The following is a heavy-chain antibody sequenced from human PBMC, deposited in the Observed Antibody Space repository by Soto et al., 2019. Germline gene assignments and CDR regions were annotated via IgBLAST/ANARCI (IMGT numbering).Heavy chain of an antibody. CDR3: ARNTAAGTKGYYYYGMDV. Sequence: ASVKVSCKASGYTFTGYYMHWVRQAPGQGLEWMGWINPNSGGTNYAQKFQGWVTMTRDTSISTAYMELSRLRSDDTAVYYCARNTAAGTKGYYYYGMDVWRQGTTVTVSS. CDR2: INPNSGGT. J-gene: IGHJ6*02. D-gene: IGHD6-13*01. CDR1: GYTFTGYY. V-gene: IGHV1-2*04.